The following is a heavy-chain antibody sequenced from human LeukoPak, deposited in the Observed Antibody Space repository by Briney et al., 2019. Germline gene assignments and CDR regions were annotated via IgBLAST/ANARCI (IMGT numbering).Heavy chain of an antibody. Sequence: SGGSLRLSCVMSGFTFNSEPMNWVRQAPGKGLDWIAHIRSDSKTIVYADSVKGRFTISRDNAKNSLYLQMNSLRAEDTALYYCAKGVPSYYYGSGSYYNGPMAFDYWGQGTLVTVSS. V-gene: IGHV3-48*04. CDR3: AKGVPSYYYGSGSYYNGPMAFDY. CDR2: IRSDSKTI. CDR1: GFTFNSEP. D-gene: IGHD3-10*01. J-gene: IGHJ4*02.